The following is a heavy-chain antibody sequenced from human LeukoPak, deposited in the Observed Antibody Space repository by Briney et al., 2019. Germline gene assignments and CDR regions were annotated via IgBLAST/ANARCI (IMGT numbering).Heavy chain of an antibody. V-gene: IGHV3-30*02. Sequence: GGSLRLSCSASGFTFRSYGMHWVRQPPGKGLEWVAFIRFDGSNKDSADSVKGRFTISRDNSMNTLYLQMNSLRAEDTAVYYCAKDQGSGSYYFQPYYFDYWGQGTLVTVSS. D-gene: IGHD2/OR15-2a*01. CDR1: GFTFRSYG. CDR2: IRFDGSNK. CDR3: AKDQGSGSYYFQPYYFDY. J-gene: IGHJ4*02.